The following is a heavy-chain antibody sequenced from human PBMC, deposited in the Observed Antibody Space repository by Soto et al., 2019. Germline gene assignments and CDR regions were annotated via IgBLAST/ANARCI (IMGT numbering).Heavy chain of an antibody. CDR1: GSTFSRYG. CDR3: ATDQAAMDY. CDR2: INGGSGHT. Sequence: QVQLVQSGAEVKKPGASVKVSCKASGSTFSRYGIYWVRQAPGHRLECMGWINGGSGHTKYSQNFQGRISITRDTSASTAYMELSSRRSEDTAVYYCATDQAAMDYWGQGTLVTVSS. V-gene: IGHV1-3*01. D-gene: IGHD2-2*03. J-gene: IGHJ4*02.